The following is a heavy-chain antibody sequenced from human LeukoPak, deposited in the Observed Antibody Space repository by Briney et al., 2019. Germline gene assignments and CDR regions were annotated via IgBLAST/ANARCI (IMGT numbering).Heavy chain of an antibody. CDR1: GFTFSTYT. V-gene: IGHV3-23*01. D-gene: IGHD6-13*01. J-gene: IGHJ5*02. CDR2: ISGNGRYT. CDR3: AKDPGLIAAAGSSWLDR. Sequence: GGSLRLSCAASGFTFSTYTMTWVRRTPGKGLEWVSGISGNGRYTYYADSVRGRFTISRDNSKNTLYLQMDSLRAEDTAVYYCAKDPGLIAAAGSSWLDRWGQGTLVTVSS.